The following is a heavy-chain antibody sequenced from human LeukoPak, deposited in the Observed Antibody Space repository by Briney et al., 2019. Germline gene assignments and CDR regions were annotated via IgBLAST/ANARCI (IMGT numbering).Heavy chain of an antibody. CDR1: GYSISSDYY. Sequence: SETLSLTCAVSGYSISSDYYWGWIRQPPGKGLDWIGSIYHSGTTYYNPSLKSRVTISVDTSKNQFSLKLSSVTAADTAVYYCARHLNSIFGVVTPDYWGQGTLVTVSS. CDR2: IYHSGTT. CDR3: ARHLNSIFGVVTPDY. V-gene: IGHV4-38-2*01. D-gene: IGHD3-3*01. J-gene: IGHJ4*02.